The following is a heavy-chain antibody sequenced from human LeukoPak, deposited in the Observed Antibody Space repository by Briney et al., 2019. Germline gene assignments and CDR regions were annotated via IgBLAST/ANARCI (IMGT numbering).Heavy chain of an antibody. D-gene: IGHD1-26*01. CDR3: ARDPGRSPDY. J-gene: IGHJ4*02. V-gene: IGHV3-21*01. CDR1: GFTFSSYS. Sequence: PGGSLRLSCAASGFTFSSYSMNWVRQAPGKGLEWVSSISSSSSYIYYADSAKGRFAISRDNAKRSLYLQMNSLRAEDTAVYYCARDPGRSPDYWGQGTLVTVSS. CDR2: ISSSSSYI.